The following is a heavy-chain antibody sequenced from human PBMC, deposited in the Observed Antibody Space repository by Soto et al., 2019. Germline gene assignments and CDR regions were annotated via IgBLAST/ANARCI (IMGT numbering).Heavy chain of an antibody. Sequence: VQLVESGGGLVQPGGSLRLSCAASGFSFSSYAMHWVRQAPGKGLEFVSAISSNGGSTYYADSVKGRFTISRDNSKNTLYLQMGSLRAEDMAVYYCARVVGGGDCCSYWYFDLWGRGTLVTVSS. CDR1: GFSFSSYA. D-gene: IGHD2-21*02. J-gene: IGHJ2*01. V-gene: IGHV3-64*07. CDR2: ISSNGGST. CDR3: ARVVGGGDCCSYWYFDL.